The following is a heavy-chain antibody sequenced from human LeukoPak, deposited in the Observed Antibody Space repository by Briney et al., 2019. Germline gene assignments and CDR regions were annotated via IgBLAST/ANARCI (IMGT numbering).Heavy chain of an antibody. J-gene: IGHJ5*02. CDR2: INPDSGDA. CDR3: AKGHGFIGSNWFDP. V-gene: IGHV1-2*06. D-gene: IGHD3-10*01. CDR1: GYTFTDYY. Sequence: ASVKVSCKASGYTFTDYYIHWVRQAPGQGLEWMGRINPDSGDANSAQKFQGRVIMTRDTSISTAYMELRRLRSDDTATYYCAKGHGFIGSNWFDPWRQGTLVTVSS.